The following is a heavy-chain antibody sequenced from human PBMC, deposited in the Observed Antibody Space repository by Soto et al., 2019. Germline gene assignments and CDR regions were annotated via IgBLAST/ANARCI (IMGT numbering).Heavy chain of an antibody. CDR2: IYYSGST. D-gene: IGHD3-10*01. J-gene: IGHJ5*02. CDR3: ARGDITMVRGVIITWAWFDP. CDR1: GGSISSGDYY. V-gene: IGHV4-30-4*01. Sequence: SGTLSLTCTVSGGSISSGDYYWSWIRQPPGKGLEWIGYIYYSGSTYYNPSLKSRVTISVDTSKNQFSLKLSSVTAADTAVYYCARGDITMVRGVIITWAWFDPWGQGTLVTVSS.